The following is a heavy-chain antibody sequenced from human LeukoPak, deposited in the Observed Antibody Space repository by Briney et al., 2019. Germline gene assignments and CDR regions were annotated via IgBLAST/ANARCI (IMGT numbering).Heavy chain of an antibody. V-gene: IGHV3-30*04. J-gene: IGHJ5*02. CDR1: GFTFSSYA. CDR2: ISYDGSNK. D-gene: IGHD5-12*01. CDR3: ARSTSGLYSWFDP. Sequence: PGGSLRLSCAASGFTFSSYAMQWVRQAPGKGLEWVAVISYDGSNKYYADSVKGRFTISRDNSKNTLYLQMNSLSAEDTAVYYCARSTSGLYSWFDPWGQGTLVTVSS.